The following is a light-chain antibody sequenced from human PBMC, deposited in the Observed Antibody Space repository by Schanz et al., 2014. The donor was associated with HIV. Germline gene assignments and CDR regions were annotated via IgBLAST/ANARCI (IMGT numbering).Light chain of an antibody. V-gene: IGLV1-44*01. CDR3: ATWDISLNGPV. CDR2: NDD. Sequence: QSLLTQPPSASGTPGQTVTISCSGSISTIASRTVDWYQHLPGTAPRLLIHNDDRQPSGVPERFSASKSGTSASLVISGLQSDDEADYYCATWDISLNGPVFGGGTKLTVL. J-gene: IGLJ2*01. CDR1: ISTIASRT.